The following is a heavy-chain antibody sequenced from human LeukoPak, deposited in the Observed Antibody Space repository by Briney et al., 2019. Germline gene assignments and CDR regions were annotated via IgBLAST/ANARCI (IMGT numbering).Heavy chain of an antibody. V-gene: IGHV4-34*01. Sequence: SEILSLTCAVYGGSFSGYYWSWIRQPPGKGLEWIGEINHSGSTNYNPSLKSRVTISVDTSKNQFSLKLSSVTAADTAVYYCASGGATVGYWGQGTLVTVSS. CDR1: GGSFSGYY. CDR3: ASGGATVGY. D-gene: IGHD4-11*01. CDR2: INHSGST. J-gene: IGHJ4*02.